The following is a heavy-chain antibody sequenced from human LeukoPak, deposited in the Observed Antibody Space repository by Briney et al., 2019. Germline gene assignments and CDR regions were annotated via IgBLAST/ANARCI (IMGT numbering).Heavy chain of an antibody. Sequence: SETLSLTCAVSGGSISSYYWSWIRQPAGKGLEWIGRIYTSGSTNYNPSLKSRVIMSVDTSKNQFSLQLSSVTAADTAVYYCARDLPYYYDSSGWGYYYYMDVWGKGTTVTISS. CDR3: ARDLPYYYDSSGWGYYYYMDV. V-gene: IGHV4-4*07. J-gene: IGHJ6*03. D-gene: IGHD3-22*01. CDR2: IYTSGST. CDR1: GGSISSYY.